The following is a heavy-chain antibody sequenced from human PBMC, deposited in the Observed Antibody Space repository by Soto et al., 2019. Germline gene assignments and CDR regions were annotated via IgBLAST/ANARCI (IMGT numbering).Heavy chain of an antibody. J-gene: IGHJ4*02. Sequence: EVQLLESGGGLVQPGGSLRLSCAASGFTFSNYAMTWVRQAPGKGLEWVSVITGSGGGTYFVDSVTGRFTISRDNSKNPVYLQMNSLRAEDTAVSYCAKRTLTAAGFDYWGQGTLVTVSS. CDR2: ITGSGGGT. CDR3: AKRTLTAAGFDY. V-gene: IGHV3-23*01. CDR1: GFTFSNYA. D-gene: IGHD6-13*01.